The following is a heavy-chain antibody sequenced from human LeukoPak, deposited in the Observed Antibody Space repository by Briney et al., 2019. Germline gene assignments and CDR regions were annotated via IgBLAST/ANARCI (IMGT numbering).Heavy chain of an antibody. CDR3: ARDRGSRNDY. Sequence: SVKVSCKASGGTFSSYAISWVRQAPGQGLEWMGRIIPILGIVNCAQKFQGRVTITADKSTSTAYMELSSLRSEDTAVYYCARDRGSRNDYWGQGTLVTVSS. D-gene: IGHD6-13*01. J-gene: IGHJ4*02. CDR1: GGTFSSYA. V-gene: IGHV1-69*04. CDR2: IIPILGIV.